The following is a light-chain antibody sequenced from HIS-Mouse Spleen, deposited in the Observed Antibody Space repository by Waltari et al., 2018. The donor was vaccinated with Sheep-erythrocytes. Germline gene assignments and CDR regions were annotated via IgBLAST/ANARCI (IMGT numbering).Light chain of an antibody. CDR1: KLGDKY. CDR2: QDT. Sequence: SSELTQPPSVSVSPGQTASITCSGDKLGDKYACWYQQKPGQSPVLVIYQDTKRPSGIPERFSGSNSGYTATLTISGTQAMDEADYYCQAWDSSIVVFGGGTKLTVL. J-gene: IGLJ2*01. V-gene: IGLV3-1*01. CDR3: QAWDSSIVV.